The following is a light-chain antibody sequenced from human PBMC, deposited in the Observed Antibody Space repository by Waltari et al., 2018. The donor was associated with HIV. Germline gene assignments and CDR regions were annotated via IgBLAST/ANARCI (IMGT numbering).Light chain of an antibody. Sequence: QSLLAQPRSVSGTPGQRVNISCSGSNSNVRNNYVYWYQQVPGVAPKLLIYRNNQRPSGVPDRFSGSKSGTSASLVISGLRTEDEGDYYCAAWDDRLSGRLFGGGTKVTVL. CDR1: NSNVRNNY. J-gene: IGLJ2*01. CDR3: AAWDDRLSGRL. CDR2: RNN. V-gene: IGLV1-47*01.